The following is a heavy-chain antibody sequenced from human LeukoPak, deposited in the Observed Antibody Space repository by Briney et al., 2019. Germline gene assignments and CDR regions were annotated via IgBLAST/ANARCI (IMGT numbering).Heavy chain of an antibody. V-gene: IGHV4-59*01. CDR2: IYYSGTT. J-gene: IGHJ4*02. CDR3: ARGVYIAAAQYGY. D-gene: IGHD6-13*01. CDR1: GGSISSYY. Sequence: SETLSLTCTVSGGSISSYYWSWIRQPPGKGLEWIGYIYYSGTTNYNPSLKSRVTISVGTSKNRFSLKLSSVTAADTAVYYCARGVYIAAAQYGYWGQGTLVTVSS.